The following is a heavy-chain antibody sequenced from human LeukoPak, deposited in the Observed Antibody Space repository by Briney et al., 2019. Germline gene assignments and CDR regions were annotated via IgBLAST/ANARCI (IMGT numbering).Heavy chain of an antibody. CDR2: IDTSGGDI. J-gene: IGHJ6*02. CDR1: GFIFSRDE. D-gene: IGHD3-9*01. Sequence: PGGSLRLSCAASGFIFSRDEMNWVRQARGKGVEWVSYIDTSGGDIYYADSVKGGFTISRNNAKNSVYLQMYSLRVEDTAVYYCARASRLDYHYGMDVWGQGTTVTVSS. V-gene: IGHV3-48*03. CDR3: ARASRLDYHYGMDV.